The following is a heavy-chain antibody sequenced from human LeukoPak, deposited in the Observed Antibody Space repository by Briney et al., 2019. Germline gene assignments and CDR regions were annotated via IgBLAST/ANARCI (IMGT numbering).Heavy chain of an antibody. D-gene: IGHD3-10*01. J-gene: IGHJ4*02. V-gene: IGHV3-23*01. CDR1: GFTFSSYA. CDR2: VNESGGRT. CDR3: VKEGRPNSGSGFFDY. Sequence: GGSLRLSCAASGFTFSSYAMGWVRQAPGKGLEWVSTVNESGGRTYYADSVKGRFTMSRDNSRNTLNLRMNSLRAEDAAIYYCVKEGRPNSGSGFFDYWGQGTRVTVSS.